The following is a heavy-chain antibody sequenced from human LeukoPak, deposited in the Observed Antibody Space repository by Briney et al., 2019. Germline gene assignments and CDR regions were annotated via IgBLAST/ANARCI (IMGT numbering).Heavy chain of an antibody. Sequence: GASVKVSCKASGGTFSSYAISWVRQAPGQGLEWMGGIIPIFGTANYAQKFQGRVTMTTDTSTSTAYMDLRSLRSDDTAVYYCARAGTPAYYYYMDVWGKGTTVTVSS. CDR2: IIPIFGTA. J-gene: IGHJ6*03. D-gene: IGHD1-26*01. V-gene: IGHV1-69*05. CDR1: GGTFSSYA. CDR3: ARAGTPAYYYYMDV.